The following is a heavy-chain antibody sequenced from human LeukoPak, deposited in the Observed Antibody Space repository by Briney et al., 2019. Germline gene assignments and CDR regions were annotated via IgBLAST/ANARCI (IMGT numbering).Heavy chain of an antibody. V-gene: IGHV3-30*04. CDR2: ISYDGSNT. Sequence: GGSLRLSCAASRFTFSSYAMLWVRQLPGKGLEWVAIISYDGSNTYYADSVKGRFTISRDNSKNTPYLQMNSLRGEDTGVYYCASSGTYYDFWSGLGVEDYWGQGTLVTVSS. D-gene: IGHD3-3*01. J-gene: IGHJ4*02. CDR3: ASSGTYYDFWSGLGVEDY. CDR1: RFTFSSYA.